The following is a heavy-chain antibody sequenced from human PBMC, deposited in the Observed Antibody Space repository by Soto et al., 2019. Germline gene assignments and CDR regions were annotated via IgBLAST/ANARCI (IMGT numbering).Heavy chain of an antibody. CDR2: IKEEGSEK. Sequence: EVQLVESGGGLVQPGGSQRLSCAASGFTFSSYWMNWVRQAPGKGLEWVANIKEEGSEKYYANSVKGRFTISRDNAKNSLYLQMNSLRAEDTAVYYCARERGGGVVDYWGQGTLVTVSS. D-gene: IGHD3-16*01. V-gene: IGHV3-7*01. CDR3: ARERGGGVVDY. CDR1: GFTFSSYW. J-gene: IGHJ4*02.